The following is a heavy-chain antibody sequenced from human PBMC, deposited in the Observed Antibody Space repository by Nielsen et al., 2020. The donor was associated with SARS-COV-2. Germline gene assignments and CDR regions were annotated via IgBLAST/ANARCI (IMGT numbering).Heavy chain of an antibody. J-gene: IGHJ4*02. CDR3: ARARTRGETFDY. V-gene: IGHV3-11*01. D-gene: IGHD1-7*01. CDR2: ISSSGSTI. Sequence: GESLKISCAASGFTFSDYYMSWIRQAPGKGLEWASYISSSGSTIYYADSVKGRFTISRDNAKNSLYLQMNSLRAEDTAVYYCARARTRGETFDYWGQGTLVTVSS. CDR1: GFTFSDYY.